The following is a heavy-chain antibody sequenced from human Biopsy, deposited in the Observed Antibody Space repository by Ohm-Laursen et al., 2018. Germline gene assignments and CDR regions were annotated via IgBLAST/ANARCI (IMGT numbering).Heavy chain of an antibody. CDR1: GGSVSDSFHF. CDR2: VYYSGNT. J-gene: IGHJ6*02. CDR3: SRDVKRYCSGTSCYSGYFGMDV. V-gene: IGHV4-61*01. Sequence: TLSLTCTVSGGSVSDSFHFWSWIRQPPGKGLEWIGDVYYSGNTNYNPSLKSRLTISVDTSKNQFSLNLNSVTAADTAVYFCSRDVKRYCSGTSCYSGYFGMDVWGQGTTVTVS. D-gene: IGHD2-2*01.